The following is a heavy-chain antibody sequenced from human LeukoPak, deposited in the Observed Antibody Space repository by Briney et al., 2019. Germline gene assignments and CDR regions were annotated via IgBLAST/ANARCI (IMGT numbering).Heavy chain of an antibody. CDR1: GFTFSSYS. V-gene: IGHV3-21*01. CDR2: ISSSSTYI. J-gene: IGHJ6*03. D-gene: IGHD6-13*01. Sequence: GGSLRLSCAASGFTFSSYSMNWVRQAPGQGLEWVSSISSSSTYIYYADSVKGRFTISRDNAKNSLYLQMNSLRAEDTAVYYCARVVLVPPPGYYYYYMDVWGKGTTVTVSS. CDR3: ARVVLVPPPGYYYYYMDV.